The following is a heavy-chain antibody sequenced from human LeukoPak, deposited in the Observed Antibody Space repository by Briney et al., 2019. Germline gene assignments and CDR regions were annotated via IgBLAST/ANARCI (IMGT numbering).Heavy chain of an antibody. CDR3: ARSYSSSRGTFDY. V-gene: IGHV3-21*06. D-gene: IGHD6-6*01. Sequence: GGSLRLSCAASGFTFSTYSMNWVRQAPGKGLEWVSSISSSSTYIYYADSVKGRFTISRDNAKNSLYLQMNSLRAEDTAVYYCARSYSSSRGTFDYWGQGTLVTVSS. J-gene: IGHJ4*02. CDR2: ISSSSTYI. CDR1: GFTFSTYS.